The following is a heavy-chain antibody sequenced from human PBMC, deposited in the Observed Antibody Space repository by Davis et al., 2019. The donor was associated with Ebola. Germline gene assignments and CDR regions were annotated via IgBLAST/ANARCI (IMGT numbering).Heavy chain of an antibody. Sequence: GESLKISCSSSGFTFSLYSMSWVRQAPGKGLEWVSAISGSGGSTYYADSVKGRFTISRDNSKNTLYLQMNSLRAEDTAVYYCAKGTVFGLNYYFDYWGQGTLVTGAS. CDR1: GFTFSLYS. D-gene: IGHD1-14*01. J-gene: IGHJ4*02. V-gene: IGHV3-23*01. CDR3: AKGTVFGLNYYFDY. CDR2: ISGSGGST.